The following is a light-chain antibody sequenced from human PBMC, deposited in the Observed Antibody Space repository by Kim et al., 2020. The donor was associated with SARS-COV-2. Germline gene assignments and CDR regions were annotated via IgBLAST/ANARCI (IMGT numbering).Light chain of an antibody. J-gene: IGLJ2*01. V-gene: IGLV1-44*01. CDR1: SSNIGRNT. CDR3: AAWDDSLRGWV. CDR2: TNN. Sequence: ELTQPPSASGTPGQRVTISCSGSSSNIGRNTINWYQQLPGTAPKLLIFTNNQRPSGVPDRFSGSKSGTSASLAISGLQSDDEADYYCAAWDDSLRGWVFGGGTQLTVL.